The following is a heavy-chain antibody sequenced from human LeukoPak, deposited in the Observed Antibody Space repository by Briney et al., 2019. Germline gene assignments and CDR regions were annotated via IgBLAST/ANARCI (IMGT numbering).Heavy chain of an antibody. CDR3: ARGQSLDY. CDR2: IKQHGSEK. J-gene: IGHJ4*02. V-gene: IGHV3-7*01. CDR1: GFTFSSFW. Sequence: GGSLRLSCAASGFTFSSFWLSWVRQAPGKGLEWVAKIKQHGSEKYYVDSVKGRFTISRDNAKNSLYPQMNSLRVEDTAVYYCARGQSLDYWGQGTLVTVSS.